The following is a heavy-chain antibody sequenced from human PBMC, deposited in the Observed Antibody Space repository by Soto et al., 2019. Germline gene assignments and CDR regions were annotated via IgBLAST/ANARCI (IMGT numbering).Heavy chain of an antibody. CDR1: GYTFTGYY. V-gene: IGHV1-2*02. Sequence: ASVKVSCKASGYTFTGYYMHWVRQAPGQGLEWMGWINPNSGGTNYAQTFQGRVTMTRDTSISTAYMELSRLRSDDTAVYSCAKGTSSEFLLSFDDWGHGTLVTVSS. CDR3: AKGTSSEFLLSFDD. CDR2: INPNSGGT. J-gene: IGHJ4*01. D-gene: IGHD3-10*01.